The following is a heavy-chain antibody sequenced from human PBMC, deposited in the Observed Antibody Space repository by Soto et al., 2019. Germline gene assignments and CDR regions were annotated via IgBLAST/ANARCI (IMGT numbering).Heavy chain of an antibody. Sequence: GGSLRLSSAAPGFHFSSYAMHWVRQAPGKGLEYVSGISNNGAHTDYAKSVKGRFTISRDNSENTLYLQMGSLRAEDMALYYCARRGYGSRWPNVYMDVWGKGTTVTVSS. J-gene: IGHJ6*03. CDR3: ARRGYGSRWPNVYMDV. CDR1: GFHFSSYA. CDR2: ISNNGAHT. D-gene: IGHD6-13*01. V-gene: IGHV3-64*01.